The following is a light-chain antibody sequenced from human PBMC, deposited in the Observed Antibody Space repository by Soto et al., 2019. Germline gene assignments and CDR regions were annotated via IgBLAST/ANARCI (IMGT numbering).Light chain of an antibody. CDR2: GAS. CDR3: QQHGSSPIT. J-gene: IGKJ5*01. CDR1: RSVTNNY. V-gene: IGKV3-20*01. Sequence: EIVLTPSPGILSLSPGERASLCCGDSRSVTNNYLAWHQQKPGQTPRLLIYGASSRATGIPDRFSGSGSGTDFTLTISRLEPEDFAVYYCQQHGSSPITFGQGTRLEIK.